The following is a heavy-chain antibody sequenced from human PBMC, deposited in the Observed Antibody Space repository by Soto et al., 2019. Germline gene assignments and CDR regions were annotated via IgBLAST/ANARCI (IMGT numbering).Heavy chain of an antibody. CDR2: ISETGSHT. CDR3: ARSLRATAPLTF. V-gene: IGHV3-11*06. D-gene: IGHD5-18*01. Sequence: GGSLRLSCEASGFTFTDYHMSWIRQSPGKGLEWVALISETGSHTAYAESVQGRFIISRDNARPSVFLQMNSLRSEDTALYFCARSLRATAPLTFWGQGTPVTVSS. J-gene: IGHJ4*02. CDR1: GFTFTDYH.